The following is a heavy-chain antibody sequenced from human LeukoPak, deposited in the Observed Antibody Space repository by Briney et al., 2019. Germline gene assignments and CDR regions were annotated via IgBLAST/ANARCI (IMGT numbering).Heavy chain of an antibody. Sequence: SETLSLTCTVSGGSISSYYWSWIRQPPGKGLEWIGYINYSGSTNYNPSLKSRVTISVDTSKSQFSLKLSSVTAADTAVYYCATQTGYYNPFDNWGQGTLVTVSS. D-gene: IGHD3-9*01. V-gene: IGHV4-59*01. J-gene: IGHJ4*02. CDR3: ATQTGYYNPFDN. CDR1: GGSISSYY. CDR2: INYSGST.